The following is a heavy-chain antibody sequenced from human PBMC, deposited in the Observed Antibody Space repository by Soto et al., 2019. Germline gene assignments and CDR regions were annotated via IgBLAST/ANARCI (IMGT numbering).Heavy chain of an antibody. CDR1: GFTFSTYW. Sequence: GGSLILSCAASGFTFSTYWMHWVRQAPVKGLVWVSRMNSDGSRSDYADSVKGRFTISRDNARNTLYLQMNSLSAEDTAVYYCVRDGYPAWVYGVDVWGQGTTVTVSS. CDR2: MNSDGSRS. CDR3: VRDGYPAWVYGVDV. J-gene: IGHJ6*02. D-gene: IGHD5-18*01. V-gene: IGHV3-74*01.